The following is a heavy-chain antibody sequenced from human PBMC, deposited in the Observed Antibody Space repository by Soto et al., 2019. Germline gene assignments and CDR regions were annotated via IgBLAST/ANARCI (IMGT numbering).Heavy chain of an antibody. CDR1: GFSLTTSGVG. CDR2: IYWDEDK. J-gene: IGHJ4*02. Sequence: QITLNESGPTVVRPTETLTLTCRFSGFSLTTSGVGVGWIRQSPGKAPEWLALIYWDEDKRYSASLKSRLTITKDTSKIQVVLTVSDLDPTDTATYYCAHRVLRTVFGLVTTTAIYFDFWGQGAPVAVSS. CDR3: AHRVLRTVFGLVTTTAIYFDF. D-gene: IGHD3-3*01. V-gene: IGHV2-5*02.